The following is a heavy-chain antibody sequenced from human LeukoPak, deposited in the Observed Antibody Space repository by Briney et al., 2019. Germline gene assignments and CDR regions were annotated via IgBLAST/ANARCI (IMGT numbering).Heavy chain of an antibody. D-gene: IGHD2-8*01. J-gene: IGHJ4*02. Sequence: KPSETLSLTCAVYGGSFSGYYWSWIRQPPGKGLEWIGEINHSGSTNYNPSLKSRVTISVDTSKNQFSLKLSSVTAADTAVYYCAKLYRPGPYFDYWGQGTLVTVSS. V-gene: IGHV4-34*01. CDR2: INHSGST. CDR1: GGSFSGYY. CDR3: AKLYRPGPYFDY.